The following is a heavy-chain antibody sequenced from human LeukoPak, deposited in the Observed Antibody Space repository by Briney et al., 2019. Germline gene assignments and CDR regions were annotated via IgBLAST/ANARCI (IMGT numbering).Heavy chain of an antibody. V-gene: IGHV3-21*01. CDR2: ISSSSSYI. J-gene: IGHJ4*02. CDR1: GFTFSSYS. Sequence: GGSLRLSCAASGFTFSSYSMNWVRQAPGKGLEWVSSISSSSSYIYYADSVKGPFTISRDNAKNSLYLQMNSLRAEDTAVYYCARANGGYYDSSRSKCYWGQGTLVTVSS. CDR3: ARANGGYYDSSRSKCY. D-gene: IGHD3-3*01.